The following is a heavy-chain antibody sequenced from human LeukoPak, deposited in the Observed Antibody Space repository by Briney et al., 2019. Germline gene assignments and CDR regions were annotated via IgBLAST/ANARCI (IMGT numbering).Heavy chain of an antibody. D-gene: IGHD2-15*01. CDR3: ATPCSRGSCYGHAAFDI. CDR2: IYTSGST. CDR1: GGSISSYY. Sequence: PSETLSLTCTVSGGSISSYYWSWIRQPAGKGLEWIGRIYTSGSTNYNPSLKSRVTMSVDTTKNQFSLKLSSVTDADTAVYYCATPCSRGSCYGHAAFDIWGQGPMVTVS. J-gene: IGHJ3*02. V-gene: IGHV4-4*07.